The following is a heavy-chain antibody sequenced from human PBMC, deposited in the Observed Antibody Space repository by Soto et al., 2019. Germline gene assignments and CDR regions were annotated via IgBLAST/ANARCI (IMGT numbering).Heavy chain of an antibody. CDR1: GYTFTSYA. Sequence: QVQLVQSGAEVKKPGASVKVSCKASGYTFTSYAMHWVRQAPGQRLEWMGWINPGNGNTKYSQKFQGRVTITRDTSASTAYMELSSLRSEDTALYYCARGPGGPDGPGDYWGQGTLVTVSS. D-gene: IGHD2-15*01. V-gene: IGHV1-3*01. CDR2: INPGNGNT. CDR3: ARGPGGPDGPGDY. J-gene: IGHJ4*02.